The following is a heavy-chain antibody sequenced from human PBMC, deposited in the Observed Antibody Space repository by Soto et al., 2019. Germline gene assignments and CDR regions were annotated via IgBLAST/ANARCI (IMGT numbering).Heavy chain of an antibody. Sequence: GGSLRLSCAASGFTFSSYAMSWVRQAPGKGLEWVSAISGSGGSTYYADSVKGRFTISRDNSENTLYLQMNSLRAEDTAVYYCAKDFVSSYYCERSGYPRFDYWGQGTLVTVSS. V-gene: IGHV3-23*01. CDR1: GFTFSSYA. D-gene: IGHD3-22*01. CDR2: ISGSGGST. CDR3: AKDFVSSYYCERSGYPRFDY. J-gene: IGHJ4*02.